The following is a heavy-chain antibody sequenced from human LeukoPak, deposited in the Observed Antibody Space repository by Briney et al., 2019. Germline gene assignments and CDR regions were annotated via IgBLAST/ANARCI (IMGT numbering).Heavy chain of an antibody. V-gene: IGHV1-18*01. CDR3: ARDSRFAELLSEVDY. D-gene: IGHD3-10*01. Sequence: ASVKVSCKASGYTFTSYGISWVRQAPGQGLEWMGWISAYNGNTNYAQKLQGRVTMTTDTSTSTAYMELRSLRSDDTAVYYCARDSRFAELLSEVDYWGQGTLVTVSS. J-gene: IGHJ4*02. CDR1: GYTFTSYG. CDR2: ISAYNGNT.